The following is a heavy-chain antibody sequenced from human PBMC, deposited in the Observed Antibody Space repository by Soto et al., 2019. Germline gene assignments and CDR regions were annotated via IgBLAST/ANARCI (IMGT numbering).Heavy chain of an antibody. V-gene: IGHV4-59*01. D-gene: IGHD6-13*01. CDR1: GGSISSYY. Sequence: SETLSLTCTVSGGSISSYYWSWIRQPPGKGLEWIGYIYYSGSTNYNPSLKSRVTISVDTSKNHFSLKLSFVTAADTAVYYCARDGIAAAGYNYYYYMDVWGKGTTVTVSS. CDR2: IYYSGST. J-gene: IGHJ6*03. CDR3: ARDGIAAAGYNYYYYMDV.